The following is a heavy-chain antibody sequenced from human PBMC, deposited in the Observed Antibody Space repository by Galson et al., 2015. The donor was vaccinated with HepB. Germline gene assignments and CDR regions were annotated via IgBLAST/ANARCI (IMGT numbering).Heavy chain of an antibody. CDR1: GFIFSDFA. J-gene: IGHJ4*02. V-gene: IGHV3-30*04. CDR2: TSSDGRNK. CDR3: ARAWGYYESSDY. D-gene: IGHD3-22*01. Sequence: SVRLSCAASGFIFSDFAMHWVRQAPGKGLEWVAVTSSDGRNKYYGDSVKGRFTVSRDNPNSTLYLQMTNLRPEDTAMYYCARAWGYYESSDYWGQGALITVSS.